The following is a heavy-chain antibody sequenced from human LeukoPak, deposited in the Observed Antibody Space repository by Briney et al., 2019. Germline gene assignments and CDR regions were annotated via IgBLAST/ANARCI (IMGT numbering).Heavy chain of an antibody. D-gene: IGHD3-9*01. V-gene: IGHV1-24*01. J-gene: IGHJ3*02. Sequence: ASVKVSCKVSGYTLTELSMHWVRQAPGKGLEWMGGFDPEDGETIYAQKFQGRVTMTEDTSTDTAYMELSSLRSEDTAVYYCTLGLARNYDILTDDDAFDIWGQGTMVTVSS. CDR3: TLGLARNYDILTDDDAFDI. CDR1: GYTLTELS. CDR2: FDPEDGET.